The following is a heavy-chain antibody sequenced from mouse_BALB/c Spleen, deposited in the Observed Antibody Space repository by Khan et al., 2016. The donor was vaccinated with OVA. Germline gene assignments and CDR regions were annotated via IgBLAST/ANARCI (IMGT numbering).Heavy chain of an antibody. CDR2: INTYTGEP. J-gene: IGHJ1*01. CDR1: GYTFTNYG. Sequence: QIQLVQSGPELKKPGETVKISCKASGYTFTNYGMNWVKQAPGKGLKWMGWINTYTGEPTYTDDFKGRFAFSLETSASTAYLQINNLKNEDMATYFCARGASYWYFDVWGAGTTVTV. CDR3: ARGASYWYFDV. V-gene: IGHV9-1*02.